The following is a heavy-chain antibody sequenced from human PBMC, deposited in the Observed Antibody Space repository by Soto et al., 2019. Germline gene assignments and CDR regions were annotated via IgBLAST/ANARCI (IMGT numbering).Heavy chain of an antibody. J-gene: IGHJ5*02. Sequence: EVQLVQSGGGLVQPGGSLRLSCAASGFTFTNYWMHWVRQAPGKGLVWVSRINHDGRDATYADSVKGRFTISRDNAKNTLYLQMNSLRVEDTAVYYCTRDLPHNWFDPWGQGTLVTVSS. CDR3: TRDLPHNWFDP. CDR2: INHDGRDA. CDR1: GFTFTNYW. V-gene: IGHV3-74*03.